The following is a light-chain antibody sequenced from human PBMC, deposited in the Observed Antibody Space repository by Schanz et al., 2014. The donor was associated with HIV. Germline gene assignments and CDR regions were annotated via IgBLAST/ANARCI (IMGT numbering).Light chain of an antibody. CDR1: SSNVGAGFD. Sequence: QSVLTQPPSVSGAPGQRVTIPCSGSSSNVGAGFDVHWYQQLPGKAPTLLIYTNNNRPSGVPDRFSGSRSGNTASLTIFDLQPEDEADYYCGALSTSDAPVFGTGTKVTVL. CDR3: GALSTSDAPV. CDR2: TNN. V-gene: IGLV1-40*01. J-gene: IGLJ1*01.